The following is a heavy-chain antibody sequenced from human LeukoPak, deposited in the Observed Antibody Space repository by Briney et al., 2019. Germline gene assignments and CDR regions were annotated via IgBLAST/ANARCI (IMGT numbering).Heavy chain of an antibody. CDR2: IYWDDDK. CDR3: AHSGGHYDYVWGSYRYISYFDY. J-gene: IGHJ4*02. Sequence: SGPTLVKPTQTLTLTCTFSGFSLSTSGVGVGWIRQPPGKALEWLALIYWDDDKSYSPSLKSRLTITKDTSKNQVVLTMTKMDPVDTATYYCAHSGGHYDYVWGSYRYISYFDYWGQGTLVTVSS. V-gene: IGHV2-5*02. D-gene: IGHD3-16*02. CDR1: GFSLSTSGVG.